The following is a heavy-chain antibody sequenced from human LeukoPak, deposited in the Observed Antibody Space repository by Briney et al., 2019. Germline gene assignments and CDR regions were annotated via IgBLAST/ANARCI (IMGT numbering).Heavy chain of an antibody. J-gene: IGHJ4*02. V-gene: IGHV3-7*01. CDR2: IKQDGSEK. Sequence: GGSLRLSCAASGFTFSSYWMSWVRQAPGKGLEWVANIKQDGSEKYYVDSVKGRFTISRDNAKNSLYLQMNSLRAEDTAVYYCARDIAIFGVVGGYFDYWGQGTLVTVSS. CDR1: GFTFSSYW. CDR3: ARDIAIFGVVGGYFDY. D-gene: IGHD3-3*01.